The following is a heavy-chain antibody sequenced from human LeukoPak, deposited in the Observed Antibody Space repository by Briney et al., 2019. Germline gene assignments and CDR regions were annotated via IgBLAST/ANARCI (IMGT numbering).Heavy chain of an antibody. CDR2: INGRSDYI. D-gene: IGHD3-22*01. CDR1: GFTFSTYA. V-gene: IGHV3-21*01. Sequence: GGSLRLSCAASGFTFSTYAMNWVRQAPGKGLEWLSSINGRSDYIYYADSVKDRFTISRDNAKNSLYLQMNSLRAEDTAVYYCARDLVGYYDSSGYYLSAFDIWGQGTMVTVSS. J-gene: IGHJ3*02. CDR3: ARDLVGYYDSSGYYLSAFDI.